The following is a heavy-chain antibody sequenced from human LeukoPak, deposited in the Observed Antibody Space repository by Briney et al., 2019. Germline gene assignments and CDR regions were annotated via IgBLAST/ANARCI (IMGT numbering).Heavy chain of an antibody. CDR3: ARGGSGWYGSDY. CDR2: ISWNSGSI. Sequence: GGSLRLSCAASGFTFDDYAMHWVRQAPGKGLEWVSGISWNSGSIGYADSVKGRFTISRDNAKNSLYLQMNSLRAEDTVLYYCARGGSGWYGSDYWGQGTLVTVSS. CDR1: GFTFDDYA. D-gene: IGHD6-19*01. J-gene: IGHJ4*02. V-gene: IGHV3-9*01.